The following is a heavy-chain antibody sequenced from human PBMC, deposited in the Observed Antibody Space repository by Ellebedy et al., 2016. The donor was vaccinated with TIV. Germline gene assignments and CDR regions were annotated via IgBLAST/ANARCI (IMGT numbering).Heavy chain of an antibody. V-gene: IGHV5-10-1*01. CDR1: GYSFTSYW. D-gene: IGHD3-10*01. CDR3: ARGSPRYYYGMDV. Sequence: KVSCKGSGYSFTSYWISWVRQMPGKGLEWMGRIDPSDSYTNYSPSFQGHVTISADRSVSTAYLQWSSLKASDTAMYYCARGSPRYYYGMDVWGQGTTVTVSS. CDR2: IDPSDSYT. J-gene: IGHJ6*02.